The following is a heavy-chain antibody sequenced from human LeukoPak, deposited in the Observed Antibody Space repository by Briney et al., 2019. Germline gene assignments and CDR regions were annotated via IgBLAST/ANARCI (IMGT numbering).Heavy chain of an antibody. D-gene: IGHD1-26*01. CDR2: IYSGGTT. Sequence: GGSLRLSCAASGFTVSSNYMSWVRQAPGMGLEWVSIIYSGGTTYYADSVKGRFTLSRENSKNPLYLQMNSLRAEDTAVYYCASLMGDVLGYFDYWGQGILVTVSS. V-gene: IGHV3-53*01. J-gene: IGHJ4*02. CDR3: ASLMGDVLGYFDY. CDR1: GFTVSSNY.